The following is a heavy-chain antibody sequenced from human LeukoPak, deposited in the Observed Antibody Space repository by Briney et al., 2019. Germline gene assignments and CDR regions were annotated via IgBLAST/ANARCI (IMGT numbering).Heavy chain of an antibody. D-gene: IGHD4-17*01. CDR2: INPSGGST. J-gene: IGHJ1*01. Sequence: ASVKVSCKASGYTFTSYYMHWVRQAPGQGLEWMGIINPSGGSTSYAQKFQGRVTMTTDTSTSTAYMELRSLRSDDTAVYYCARGDDYGDNEVHFQHWGQGTLVTVSS. V-gene: IGHV1-46*01. CDR1: GYTFTSYY. CDR3: ARGDDYGDNEVHFQH.